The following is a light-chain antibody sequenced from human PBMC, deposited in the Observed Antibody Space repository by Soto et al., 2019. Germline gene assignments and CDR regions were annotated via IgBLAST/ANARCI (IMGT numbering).Light chain of an antibody. Sequence: LTQPASVSGSPGQSITISCTGTSSDVGGYNYVSWYQQHPGKAPKLMIYEVSNRLSGISNRFSGSKSGNTASPTISGLQAEDEADYYYSSYTSSSTRVFGTGTKVTVL. CDR2: EVS. CDR3: SSYTSSSTRV. CDR1: SSDVGGYNY. V-gene: IGLV2-14*01. J-gene: IGLJ1*01.